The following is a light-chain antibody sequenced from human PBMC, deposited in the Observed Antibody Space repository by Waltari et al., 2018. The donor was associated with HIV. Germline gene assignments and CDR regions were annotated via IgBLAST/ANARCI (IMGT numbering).Light chain of an antibody. CDR2: DDI. V-gene: IGLV3-21*04. CDR3: QVWDNNSDHWV. J-gene: IGLJ3*02. CDR1: NIGSRS. Sequence: SYVLTQPPSVSVAPGKTATITCGGNNIGSRSVHWYRQKPGQAPVLVIDDDIDRPSGIPERFSGSSSGNTATLTIRRVEAGDEADYYCQVWDNNSDHWVFGGGTKLTVL.